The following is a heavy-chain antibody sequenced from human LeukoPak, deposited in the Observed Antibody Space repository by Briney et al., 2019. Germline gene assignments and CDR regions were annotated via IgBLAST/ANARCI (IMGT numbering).Heavy chain of an antibody. CDR3: AKDSDIVVVPAATSFDY. CDR2: FSGSGGST. J-gene: IGHJ4*02. CDR1: GFTFGSFG. Sequence: GGSLRLSCAASGFTFGSFGMSWVRQAPGKGLEWVSAFSGSGGSTYYADSVKGRFTISRDNSKNTLYLQMNSLRAEDTAVYYCAKDSDIVVVPAATSFDYWGQGTLVTVSS. V-gene: IGHV3-23*01. D-gene: IGHD2-2*01.